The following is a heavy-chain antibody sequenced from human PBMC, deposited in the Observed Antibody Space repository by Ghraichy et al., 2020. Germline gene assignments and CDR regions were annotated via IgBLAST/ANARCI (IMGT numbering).Heavy chain of an antibody. V-gene: IGHV3-74*01. D-gene: IGHD3-10*01. CDR3: ASNDGSGSYAYYYGMDV. CDR1: GFTFSSSW. J-gene: IGHJ6*02. CDR2: INSDGSST. Sequence: GGSLRLSCAASGFTFSSSWMHWVCQAPGKGLVWVSRINSDGSSTSYADSVKGRFTISRDSAKNTLYLQMNSLRAEDTAVYYCASNDGSGSYAYYYGMDVWGQGTTVTVSS.